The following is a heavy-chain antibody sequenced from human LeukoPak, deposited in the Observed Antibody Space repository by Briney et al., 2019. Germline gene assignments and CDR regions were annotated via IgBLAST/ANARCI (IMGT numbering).Heavy chain of an antibody. V-gene: IGHV3-30*02. CDR2: IRYDGSNK. Sequence: PGRSLRLSCAASGLTFSSYGMHWVRQAPGKGLEWVAFIRYDGSNKYYADSVKGRFTISRDNSKNTLYLQMNSLRAEDTAVYYCAGDSTVTINYYYYYYMDVWGKGTTVTVSS. D-gene: IGHD4-11*01. J-gene: IGHJ6*03. CDR3: AGDSTVTINYYYYYYMDV. CDR1: GLTFSSYG.